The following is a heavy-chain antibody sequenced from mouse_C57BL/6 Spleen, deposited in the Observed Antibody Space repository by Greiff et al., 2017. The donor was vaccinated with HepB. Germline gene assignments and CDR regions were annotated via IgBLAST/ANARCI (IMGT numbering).Heavy chain of an antibody. CDR3: ARRHYDYDY. CDR1: GYTFTSYG. J-gene: IGHJ2*01. V-gene: IGHV1-81*01. CDR2: IYPRSGNT. Sequence: VQLQQSGPELVKPGASVKLSCKASGYTFTSYGTSWVKQRTGQGLEWIGEIYPRSGNTYYNEKFKGKATLTADKSSSTAYMELRSLTSEDSAVYFCARRHYDYDYWGQGTTLTVSS. D-gene: IGHD1-1*01.